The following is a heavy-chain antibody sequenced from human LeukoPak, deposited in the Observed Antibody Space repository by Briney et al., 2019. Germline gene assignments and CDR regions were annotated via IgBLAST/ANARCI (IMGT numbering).Heavy chain of an antibody. CDR1: GGSFSGYY. J-gene: IGHJ4*02. CDR2: INHSGST. Sequence: PSETLSLTCAVYGGSFSGYYWSWIRQPPGKGLEWIGEINHSGSTNYNPSLKSRVTISVDTSKNQFSLKLSSVTAADTAVYYCASFTVTGYFDYWGQGTLVTVFS. V-gene: IGHV4-34*01. CDR3: ASFTVTGYFDY. D-gene: IGHD4-17*01.